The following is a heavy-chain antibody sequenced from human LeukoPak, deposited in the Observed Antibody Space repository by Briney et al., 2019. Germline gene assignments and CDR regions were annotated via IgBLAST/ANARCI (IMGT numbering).Heavy chain of an antibody. V-gene: IGHV4-59*08. D-gene: IGHD2-21*02. Sequence: SETLSLTCTVSGGSISSYYWSWIRQPPGKGLGWVGYIYYSGSTNYNPSLKSRVTISVDTSKNQFSLKLSSVTAADTAVYYCARHPSTYCGGDCYSFWFDPWGQGTLVTVSS. CDR3: ARHPSTYCGGDCYSFWFDP. CDR1: GGSISSYY. J-gene: IGHJ5*02. CDR2: IYYSGST.